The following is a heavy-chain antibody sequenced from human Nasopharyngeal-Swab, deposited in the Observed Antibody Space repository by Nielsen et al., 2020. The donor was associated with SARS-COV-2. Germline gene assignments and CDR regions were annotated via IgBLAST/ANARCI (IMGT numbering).Heavy chain of an antibody. CDR2: ISISGATT. D-gene: IGHD4/OR15-4a*01. J-gene: IGHJ4*02. Sequence: GESLKISCSVSGFTFSNSALCWVHQAPGKGLEWVSAISISGATTFYADSVRGRFTISRDNDRNTVYLQMSSLTVEDTAIYYCAKEEVPNDYWGQGTLVTVSS. CDR1: GFTFSNSA. V-gene: IGHV3-23*01. CDR3: AKEEVPNDY.